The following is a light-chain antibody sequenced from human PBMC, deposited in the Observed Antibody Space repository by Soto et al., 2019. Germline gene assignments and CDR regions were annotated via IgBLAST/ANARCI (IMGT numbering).Light chain of an antibody. CDR1: GSNIGSNT. CDR3: AAWDDSLNGWV. Sequence: QSVLTQPPSASGTPGQRVTISCSGSGSNIGSNTVNWYQHLPGTAPKLLIYTNDQRPSGVPDRFSGSKSGTSTSLAISGLQSEDEADYYCAAWDDSLNGWVFGGGTKLTVL. V-gene: IGLV1-44*01. J-gene: IGLJ3*02. CDR2: TND.